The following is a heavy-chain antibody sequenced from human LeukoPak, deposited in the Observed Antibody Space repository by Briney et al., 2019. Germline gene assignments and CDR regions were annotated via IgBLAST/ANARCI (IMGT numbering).Heavy chain of an antibody. Sequence: SETLSLTCAVYGGSFSGYYWSWIRQPPGKGLEWIGEINHSGSTNYNPSLKSRVTISVDTSKNQFSLKLSSVTAADTAVYYCARDPIAAAGEHCFDYWGQGTLVTVSS. J-gene: IGHJ4*02. D-gene: IGHD6-13*01. CDR1: GGSFSGYY. CDR2: INHSGST. CDR3: ARDPIAAAGEHCFDY. V-gene: IGHV4-34*01.